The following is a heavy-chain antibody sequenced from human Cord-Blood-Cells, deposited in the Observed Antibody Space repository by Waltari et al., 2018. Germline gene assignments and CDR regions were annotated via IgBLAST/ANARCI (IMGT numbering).Heavy chain of an antibody. CDR3: ARVMRIDFWSGYYLDY. CDR2: IYSGGST. CDR1: GFTVSSNY. V-gene: IGHV3-53*01. D-gene: IGHD3-3*01. Sequence: EVQLVESGGGLIQPGGSLRLSCAASGFTVSSNYMSWVRRAPGKGLEWVSVIYSGGSTYYADSVKGRFTISRDNSKNTLYLQMNSLRAEDTAVYYCARVMRIDFWSGYYLDYWGQGTLVTVSS. J-gene: IGHJ4*02.